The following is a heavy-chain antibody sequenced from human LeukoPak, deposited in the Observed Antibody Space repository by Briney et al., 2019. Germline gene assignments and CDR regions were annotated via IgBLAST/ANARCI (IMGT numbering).Heavy chain of an antibody. CDR2: IYSGGST. CDR1: GFTVSSNY. D-gene: IGHD3-22*01. Sequence: GGSLRLSCAASGFTVSSNYMSWVRQAPGEGLEWVSVIYSGGSTYYAESVKGRFTIPRDNSKNTLYLQMNSLRAEDTAVYYCARDLTYYYDSSGYGTGMDVWGQGTTVTVS. V-gene: IGHV3-53*01. J-gene: IGHJ6*02. CDR3: ARDLTYYYDSSGYGTGMDV.